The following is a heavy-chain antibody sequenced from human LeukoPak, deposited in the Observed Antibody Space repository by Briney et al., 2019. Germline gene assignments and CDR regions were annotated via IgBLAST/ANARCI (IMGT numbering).Heavy chain of an antibody. J-gene: IGHJ4*02. Sequence: ASVKVSCKASGGTFSSYAISWVRQAPGQGLEWMGGIIPIFGTANYAQKFQGRVTITADESTSTAYMELSSLRSEDTAVYYCAGSLRGSRIAVAGTGFDYWGQGTLVTVSS. CDR1: GGTFSSYA. CDR3: AGSLRGSRIAVAGTGFDY. V-gene: IGHV1-69*13. CDR2: IIPIFGTA. D-gene: IGHD6-19*01.